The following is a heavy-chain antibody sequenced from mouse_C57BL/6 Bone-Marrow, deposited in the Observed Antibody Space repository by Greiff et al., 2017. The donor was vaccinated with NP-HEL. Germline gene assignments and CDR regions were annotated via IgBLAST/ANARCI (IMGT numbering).Heavy chain of an antibody. CDR2: INPSTGGT. CDR1: GYSFTGYY. D-gene: IGHD2-1*01. J-gene: IGHJ3*01. Sequence: EVKLQESGPELVKPGASVKISCKASGYSFTGYYMNWVKQSPEKSLEWIGEINPSTGGTTYNQKFKAKATLTVDKSSSTAYMQLKSLTSEDSAVYYGARSRDGNPFAYWGQGTLVTVSA. CDR3: ARSRDGNPFAY. V-gene: IGHV1-42*01.